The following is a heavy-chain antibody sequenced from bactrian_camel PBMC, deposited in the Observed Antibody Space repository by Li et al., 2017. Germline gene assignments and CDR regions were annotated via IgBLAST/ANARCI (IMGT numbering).Heavy chain of an antibody. CDR1: GFTFRNSI. CDR3: ATDRGGSSFVGETTEYNY. CDR2: INLSSNR. Sequence: VQLVESGGGLVQPGGSLRLSCAASGFTFRNSITSWVRQAPGKGLEWVSSINLSSNRYTADSLKGRFTFSRDNAKNTVYLQMNSLKSEDTALYYCATDRGGSSFVGETTEYNYWGQGTQVTVS. V-gene: IGHV3S40*01. J-gene: IGHJ4*01. D-gene: IGHD6*01.